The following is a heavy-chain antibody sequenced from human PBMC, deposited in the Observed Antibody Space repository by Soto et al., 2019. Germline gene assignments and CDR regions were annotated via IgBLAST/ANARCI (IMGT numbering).Heavy chain of an antibody. CDR1: GYTFTSYA. D-gene: IGHD2-8*01. Sequence: QAQLVQSGAEVKKPGASVKVSCNASGYTFTSYAISWVRQAPGHGLEWMGWMSTYNGNTQYAQRWQGRATTTTDASTTTGYRELRNLTSDDTAVDYWARELGPGVASGVVYWVNPWGQGTLVTVSS. J-gene: IGHJ5*02. CDR3: ARELGPGVASGVVYWVNP. CDR2: MSTYNGNT. V-gene: IGHV1-18*01.